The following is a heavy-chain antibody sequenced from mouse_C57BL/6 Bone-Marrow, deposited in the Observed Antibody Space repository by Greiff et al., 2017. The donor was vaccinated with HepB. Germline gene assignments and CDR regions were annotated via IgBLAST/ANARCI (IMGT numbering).Heavy chain of an antibody. CDR1: GYTFTSYW. CDR2: IDPSDSYT. CDR3: AREGGSTMITTYYFDY. Sequence: VQLQQSGAELVMPGASVKLSCKASGYTFTSYWMHWVKQRPGQGLEWIGEIDPSDSYTNYNQKFKGKSTLTVDKSSSTAYMQLSSLTSEDSAVYYCAREGGSTMITTYYFDYWGQGTTLTVSS. J-gene: IGHJ2*01. V-gene: IGHV1-69*01. D-gene: IGHD2-4*01.